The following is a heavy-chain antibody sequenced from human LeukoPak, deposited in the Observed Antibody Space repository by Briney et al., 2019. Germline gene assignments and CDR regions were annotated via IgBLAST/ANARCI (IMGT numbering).Heavy chain of an antibody. CDR1: GFTFSSYG. J-gene: IGHJ3*02. CDR3: ARDPSVLLWFGELFPPSSSLPDAFDI. V-gene: IGHV3-30*02. D-gene: IGHD3-10*01. CDR2: IRYDGSNK. Sequence: GGSLRLSCAASGFTFSSYGMHWVRQAPGKGLEWVAFIRYDGSNKYYADSVKGRFTISRDNSKNTLYLQMNSLRAEDTAVYYCARDPSVLLWFGELFPPSSSLPDAFDIWGQGTMVTVSS.